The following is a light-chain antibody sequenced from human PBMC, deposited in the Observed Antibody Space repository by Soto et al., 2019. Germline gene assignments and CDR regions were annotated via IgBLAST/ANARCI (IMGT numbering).Light chain of an antibody. CDR1: NSNIGSYT. CDR3: AAWDDSLNGVA. V-gene: IGLV1-44*01. Sequence: QPVLTQPPSASGTPGQRVTISCFGSNSNIGSYTVNWYQQHPGTAPKLLIYSSNQRPSGVPDRFSGSKSGTSASLAISGLQSEDEADYYCAAWDDSLNGVAFGGGTQLTVL. J-gene: IGLJ2*01. CDR2: SSN.